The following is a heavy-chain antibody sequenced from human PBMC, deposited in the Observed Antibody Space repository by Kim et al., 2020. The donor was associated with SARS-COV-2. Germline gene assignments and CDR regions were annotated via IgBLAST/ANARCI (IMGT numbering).Heavy chain of an antibody. CDR3: AKDRPVEYYYYYGMDV. J-gene: IGHJ6*04. D-gene: IGHD6-19*01. CDR1: GFTFDDYA. V-gene: IGHV3-9*01. CDR2: NTWNSGST. Sequence: GGSLRLSCAASGFTFDDYAMHWVRQAPGKGLEWVSGNTWNSGSTVYADSVKGRFTISRDNAKSSLYLQMNSLRAEDTALYYCAKDRPVEYYYYYGMDVWGEAATVTVSS.